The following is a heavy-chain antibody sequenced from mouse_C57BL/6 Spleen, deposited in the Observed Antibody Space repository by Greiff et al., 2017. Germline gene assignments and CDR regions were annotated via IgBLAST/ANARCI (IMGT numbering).Heavy chain of an antibody. J-gene: IGHJ2*01. CDR3: ARYERSSSYYFDY. D-gene: IGHD1-1*01. CDR2: ISYSGST. Sequence: EVKVVESGPGLAKPSQTLSLTCSVTGYSITSDYWNWIRKFPGNKLEYMGYISYSGSTYYNPSLKSRISITRDTSKNQYYLQLNSVTTEDTATYYCARYERSSSYYFDYWGQGTTLTVSS. V-gene: IGHV3-8*01. CDR1: GYSITSDY.